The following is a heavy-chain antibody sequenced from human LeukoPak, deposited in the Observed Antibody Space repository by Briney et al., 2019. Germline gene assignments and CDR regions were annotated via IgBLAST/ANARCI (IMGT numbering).Heavy chain of an antibody. Sequence: SETLSLTCTLSGVSISSYYWSWIRLPPGKAVEWIANIYYTGDTNYNPSLQSRVTISVDASKGQFSLNLGSVTAADTAVYYCARGFQWHPKPNAFDIWGQGTMVTVSS. CDR3: ARGFQWHPKPNAFDI. J-gene: IGHJ3*02. D-gene: IGHD2-8*01. V-gene: IGHV4-59*01. CDR1: GVSISSYY. CDR2: IYYTGDT.